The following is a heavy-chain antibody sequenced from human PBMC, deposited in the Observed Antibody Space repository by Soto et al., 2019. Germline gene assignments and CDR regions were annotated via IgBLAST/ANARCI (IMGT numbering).Heavy chain of an antibody. Sequence: KSSETLSLTCTVSGGSISSSSYYWGWIRQPPGKGLEWIGSIYYSGSTYYNPSLKSRVTISVDRSKNQFSLKLSSVTAADTAVYYCARTSTYGSGSYYNVDYYYGMDVWGQGTTVTVSS. D-gene: IGHD3-10*01. CDR3: ARTSTYGSGSYYNVDYYYGMDV. V-gene: IGHV4-39*07. CDR2: IYYSGST. J-gene: IGHJ6*02. CDR1: GGSISSSSYY.